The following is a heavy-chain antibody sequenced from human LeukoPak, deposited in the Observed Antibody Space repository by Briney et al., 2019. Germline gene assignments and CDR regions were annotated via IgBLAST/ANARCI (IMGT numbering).Heavy chain of an antibody. CDR2: ISSSSSYI. Sequence: GGSLRLSCAASGFTFSSYSMNWVRQAPGKGLEWVSSISSSSSYIYYADSVKGRFTISRDNAKNSLYLQMDSLRAEDTAVYYCARDLIDQNWFDPWGQGTLVTVSS. CDR3: ARDLIDQNWFDP. J-gene: IGHJ5*02. CDR1: GFTFSSYS. V-gene: IGHV3-21*01. D-gene: IGHD2-8*01.